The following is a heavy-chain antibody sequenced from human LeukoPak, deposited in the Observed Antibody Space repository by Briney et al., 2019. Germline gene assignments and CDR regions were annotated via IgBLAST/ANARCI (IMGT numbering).Heavy chain of an antibody. CDR3: AREYELTPIYYFDY. Sequence: GGSLRLSCAASGFTFSSYAMHWVRQAPGKGLEWMAVISYDGSNKYYADSVKGRFTISRDNSKNTLYLQMNSLRAGDTAVYYCAREYELTPIYYFDYWGQGTLVTVSS. V-gene: IGHV3-30*04. CDR2: ISYDGSNK. CDR1: GFTFSSYA. D-gene: IGHD2-2*01. J-gene: IGHJ4*02.